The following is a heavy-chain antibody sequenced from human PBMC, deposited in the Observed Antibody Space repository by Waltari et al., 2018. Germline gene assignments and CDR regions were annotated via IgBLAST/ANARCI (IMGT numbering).Heavy chain of an antibody. CDR3: ARYISRGRELMS. CDR2: VSAKSDFT. Sequence: EVQLLESGGGLVQPGGSLRLSCVASGFVFGSYAMTWVRQAPGKGLEWVSGVSAKSDFTNYADSVKGRFTISRDNSKNTLYLRMNSLRVEDAALYYCARYISRGRELMSWGQGTLVTVSS. D-gene: IGHD1-7*01. J-gene: IGHJ4*02. CDR1: GFVFGSYA. V-gene: IGHV3-23*01.